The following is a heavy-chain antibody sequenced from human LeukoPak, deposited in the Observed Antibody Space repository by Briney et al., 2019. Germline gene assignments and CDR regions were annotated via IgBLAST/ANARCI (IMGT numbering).Heavy chain of an antibody. V-gene: IGHV3-30-3*01. J-gene: IGHJ4*02. CDR1: GFTLSNAW. Sequence: PGGSLRLSCAASGFTLSNAWMSWVRQAPGKGLEWVAVISYDGNNKYYAGSVKGRFIISRDNSKNTLYLQMNGLRDEDMAVYYCARALDEGARFDYWGQGTLVTVSS. CDR2: ISYDGNNK. CDR3: ARALDEGARFDY.